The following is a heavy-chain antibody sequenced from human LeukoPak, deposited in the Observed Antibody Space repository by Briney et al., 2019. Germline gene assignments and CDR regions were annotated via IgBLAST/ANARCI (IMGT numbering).Heavy chain of an antibody. CDR1: GGSISSYY. V-gene: IGHV4-59*01. CDR3: ARDRGGSYERVFDY. J-gene: IGHJ4*02. CDR2: IYYSGST. Sequence: PETLSLTCTVSGGSISSYYWSWIRQPPGKGLEWIGYIYYSGSTNYNPSLKSRVTISVDTSKNQFSLKLGSVTAADTAVYYCARDRGGSYERVFDYWGQGTLVTVSS. D-gene: IGHD1-26*01.